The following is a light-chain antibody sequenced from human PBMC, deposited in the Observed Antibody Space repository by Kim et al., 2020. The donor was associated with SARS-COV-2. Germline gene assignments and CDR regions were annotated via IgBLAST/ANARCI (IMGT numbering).Light chain of an antibody. CDR1: TGAVTSGYY. Sequence: GTVTLTFASCTGAVTSGYYPTWFQQNHGHAPRALIYPTSNKHSWTPARFSGSLLGGKAALTLSGVQPEDEAEYYCLVQSGSAWVFGGGTQLTVL. CDR2: PTS. J-gene: IGLJ3*02. V-gene: IGLV7-43*01. CDR3: LVQSGSAWV.